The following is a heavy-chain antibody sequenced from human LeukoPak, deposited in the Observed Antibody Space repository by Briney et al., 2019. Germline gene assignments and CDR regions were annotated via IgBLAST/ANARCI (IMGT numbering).Heavy chain of an antibody. Sequence: ASVKVSCKASGYTFTSYGINWVRQAPGQGLEWMGWISAYNGNTKYARKLQGRVTMTTDTSTSTAYMELRSLRSDDTAVYYCARVNNRRLRYFDWTTNEGYYFDYWGQGTLVTVSS. J-gene: IGHJ4*02. CDR2: ISAYNGNT. CDR1: GYTFTSYG. V-gene: IGHV1-18*01. CDR3: ARVNNRRLRYFDWTTNEGYYFDY. D-gene: IGHD3-9*01.